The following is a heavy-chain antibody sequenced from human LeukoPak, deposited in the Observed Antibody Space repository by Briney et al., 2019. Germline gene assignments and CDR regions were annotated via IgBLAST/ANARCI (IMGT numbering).Heavy chain of an antibody. V-gene: IGHV3-9*01. D-gene: IGHD6-13*01. CDR3: AKDGGSPLYYYYYYMDV. CDR1: GFTFDDYA. CDR2: ISWNSGSI. Sequence: GRSLRLSCAASGFTFDDYAMHWVRQAPGKGLEWVSGISWNSGSIGYVDSVKGRFTISRDNAKNSLYLQMNSLRAEDTALYYCAKDGGSPLYYYYYYMDVWGKGTTVTVSS. J-gene: IGHJ6*03.